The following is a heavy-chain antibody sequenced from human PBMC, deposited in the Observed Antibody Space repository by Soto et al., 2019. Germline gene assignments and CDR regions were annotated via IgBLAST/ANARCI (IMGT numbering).Heavy chain of an antibody. CDR1: GFTFSSYA. D-gene: IGHD2-2*01. CDR2: ISGSDGFT. CDR3: AKGISNYYYYCMDV. V-gene: IGHV3-23*01. Sequence: GGSLRLSCAASGFTFSSYAMSWVRQAPGKGLEWVSAISGSDGFTYYADSVKGRFTISRDNSKNMLYLQMNSLRADDTAVYYCAKGISNYYYYCMDVWGKGTTVTVSS. J-gene: IGHJ6*03.